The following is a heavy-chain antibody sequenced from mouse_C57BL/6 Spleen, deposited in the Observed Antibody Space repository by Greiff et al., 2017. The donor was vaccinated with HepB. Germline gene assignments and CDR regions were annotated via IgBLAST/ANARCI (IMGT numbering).Heavy chain of an antibody. Sequence: QVQLQQPGAELVMPGASVKLSCKASGYTFTSYWMHWVKQRPGQGLEWIGEIDPSDSYTNYNQKFKGKSTLTVDKSSSTAYMQLSSLTSEDSAVYYCARNNYYGSSAFDYWGQGTTLTVSS. CDR1: GYTFTSYW. J-gene: IGHJ2*01. V-gene: IGHV1-69*01. CDR2: IDPSDSYT. CDR3: ARNNYYGSSAFDY. D-gene: IGHD1-1*01.